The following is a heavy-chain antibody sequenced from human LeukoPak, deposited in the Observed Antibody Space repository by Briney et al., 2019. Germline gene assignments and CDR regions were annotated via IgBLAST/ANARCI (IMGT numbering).Heavy chain of an antibody. D-gene: IGHD3-22*01. CDR2: IYYTRST. CDR1: GGSISSSSYY. V-gene: IGHV4-39*01. Sequence: SETLSLTCTVSGGSISSSSYYWGWIRQPPGKGLEWIGSIYYTRSTYYNPSLKSRVTISVDTSKNQFSLKLTSATAADTAVYYCARGVTMIVVVIHDWYFDLWGRGTLVTVSS. CDR3: ARGVTMIVVVIHDWYFDL. J-gene: IGHJ2*01.